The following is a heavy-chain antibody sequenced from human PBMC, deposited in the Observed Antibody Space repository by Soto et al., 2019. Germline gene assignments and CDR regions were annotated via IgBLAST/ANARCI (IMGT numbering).Heavy chain of an antibody. D-gene: IGHD3-9*01. V-gene: IGHV3-21*01. Sequence: EVQLVDSGGGLVKPGESLRLSCAASGFTFYSFSMNWVRQAAGRGPEWVSSIDTTSNYIYYADSVRGRFTISRDNAKDSLYLKMYSLRAEDTAVYYCVRDIGQYFRSGYMDVWGRGTTVTVSS. J-gene: IGHJ6*03. CDR3: VRDIGQYFRSGYMDV. CDR1: GFTFYSFS. CDR2: IDTTSNYI.